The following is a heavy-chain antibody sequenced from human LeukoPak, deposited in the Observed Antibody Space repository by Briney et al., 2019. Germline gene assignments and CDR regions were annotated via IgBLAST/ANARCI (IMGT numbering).Heavy chain of an antibody. D-gene: IGHD3-16*01. CDR1: GGSISSSSYY. V-gene: IGHV4-39*01. CDR3: ARAPKFAYFDY. Sequence: SETLSLTCTVSGGSISSSSYYWGWIRQPPGTGLEWIGSIYYSGSTYYNPSLKSRVTISVDTSKNQFSLKLSSVTAADTAVYYCARAPKFAYFDYWGQGTLVTVSS. CDR2: IYYSGST. J-gene: IGHJ4*02.